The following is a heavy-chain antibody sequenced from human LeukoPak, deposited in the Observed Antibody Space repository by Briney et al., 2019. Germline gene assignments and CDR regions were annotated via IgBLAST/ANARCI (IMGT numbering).Heavy chain of an antibody. D-gene: IGHD1-14*01. CDR2: FYPEDGDT. CDR1: GYTRTKLS. J-gene: IGHJ4*02. V-gene: IGHV1-24*01. CDR3: ATGQGHQQVYDY. Sequence: ASVKVSCKVSGYTRTKLSMHWVRQAPGRGLEWMGGFYPEDGDTVYAQQFQGRVTVTEDTSTDTSYMELSSLTSEDTALYYCATGQGHQQVYDYWGQGTLVTVSS.